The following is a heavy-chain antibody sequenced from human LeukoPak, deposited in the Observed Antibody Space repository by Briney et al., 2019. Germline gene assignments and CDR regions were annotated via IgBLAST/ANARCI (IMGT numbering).Heavy chain of an antibody. D-gene: IGHD1-26*01. CDR3: ARDRDPRRKEKRRATLDY. Sequence: ASVKVSCKASGYTFTSFYVHWVRQAPGQGLEWMGIINPSAITTSYAQKFQGRATMTRDTSTSTVYLELSSLKSEDTAVYYCARDRDPRRKEKRRATLDYWGQGTLVTVSS. CDR1: GYTFTSFY. V-gene: IGHV1-46*01. J-gene: IGHJ4*02. CDR2: INPSAITT.